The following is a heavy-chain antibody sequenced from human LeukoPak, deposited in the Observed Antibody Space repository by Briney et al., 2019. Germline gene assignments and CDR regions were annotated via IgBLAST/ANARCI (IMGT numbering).Heavy chain of an antibody. D-gene: IGHD3-16*02. Sequence: GGSLRLSCAASGFTFTSYTMNWVRQAPGKGLEWVSSISSSSSYIYYADSVKGRFTISRDNAKNSLYLQMNGLRAEDTAVYYCARADYDYVWGSYRQYYFDYWGQGTLVTVSS. V-gene: IGHV3-21*01. J-gene: IGHJ4*02. CDR2: ISSSSSYI. CDR1: GFTFTSYT. CDR3: ARADYDYVWGSYRQYYFDY.